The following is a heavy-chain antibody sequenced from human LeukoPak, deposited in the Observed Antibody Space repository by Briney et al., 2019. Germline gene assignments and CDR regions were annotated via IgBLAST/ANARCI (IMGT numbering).Heavy chain of an antibody. CDR2: IYSGGST. J-gene: IGHJ4*02. Sequence: GGSLRLSCAASGFTVSSNYMSLVRQAPGKGLEWVSVIYSGGSTYYADSVKGRFTISRDNSKNTLYLQMNSLRAEDTAVYYCARDDIAVAGQDYWGQGTLVTVSS. CDR1: GFTVSSNY. D-gene: IGHD6-19*01. CDR3: ARDDIAVAGQDY. V-gene: IGHV3-66*01.